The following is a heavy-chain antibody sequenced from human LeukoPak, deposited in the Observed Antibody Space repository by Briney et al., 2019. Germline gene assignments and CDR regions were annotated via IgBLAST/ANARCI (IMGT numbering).Heavy chain of an antibody. CDR1: GFTVSSNY. CDR2: IYSDGST. Sequence: GGSLRLSCAASGFTVSSNYMSWVRQAPGKGLEWVSLIYSDGSTYYADSVKGRFTISRDNSKNTLYLQMNSLRAEDTAVYYCAKDRSLGYDSSGYSHWGQGTLVTVSS. J-gene: IGHJ4*02. V-gene: IGHV3-66*01. CDR3: AKDRSLGYDSSGYSH. D-gene: IGHD3-22*01.